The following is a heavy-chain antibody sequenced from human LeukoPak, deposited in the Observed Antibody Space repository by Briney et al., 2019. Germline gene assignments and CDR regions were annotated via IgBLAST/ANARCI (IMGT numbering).Heavy chain of an antibody. V-gene: IGHV3-33*01. Sequence: GGSLRLSCATSGFTFSDYGMHWVRQAPGKGLEWVAVIWYDGKKIYYADSVKGRFTISRDNSKNTLYLQMNSLAAEDTAVYYCARDPYGEKYPGSWGQGTLVTVSS. CDR1: GFTFSDYG. CDR2: IWYDGKKI. D-gene: IGHD4-17*01. J-gene: IGHJ5*02. CDR3: ARDPYGEKYPGS.